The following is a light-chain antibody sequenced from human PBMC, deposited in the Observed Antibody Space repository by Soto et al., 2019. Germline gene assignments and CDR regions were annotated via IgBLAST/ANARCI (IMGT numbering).Light chain of an antibody. J-gene: IGKJ4*01. CDR2: AAS. CDR3: QQYNTYSPT. V-gene: IGKV1-5*01. Sequence: DIQMTQSPSTLSASVGDRVTITCRASQSISGWLAWYQQKPGKAPKLLISAASSLESGVPSRFSGRGSGTTLTLHISSLQPVDFATYYCQQYNTYSPTFGGGTKVDIK. CDR1: QSISGW.